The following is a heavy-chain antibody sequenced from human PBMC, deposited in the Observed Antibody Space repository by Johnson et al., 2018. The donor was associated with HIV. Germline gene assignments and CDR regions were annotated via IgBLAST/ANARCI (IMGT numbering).Heavy chain of an antibody. V-gene: IGHV3-30*04. Sequence: QVQLVESGGGVVQPGRSLRLSCAASGFTFSSYAMHWVRQAPGKGLECVAVISYDGSNKYYADSVKGRFTISRDNSKNTLYLQMNSLRPEDTALYFCARDSGAPGNDAFDIWGRGTMVTVSS. D-gene: IGHD1-26*01. CDR3: ARDSGAPGNDAFDI. J-gene: IGHJ3*02. CDR2: ISYDGSNK. CDR1: GFTFSSYA.